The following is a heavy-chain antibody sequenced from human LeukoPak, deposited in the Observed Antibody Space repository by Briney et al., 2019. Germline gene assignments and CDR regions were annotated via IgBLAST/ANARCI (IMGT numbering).Heavy chain of an antibody. CDR3: ARGYSYGQNYYYYYYMDV. J-gene: IGHJ6*03. D-gene: IGHD5-18*01. Sequence: ASVKVSCKASGYTFTSCDINWVRQATGQGLEWMGWMNPNSGNTGYAQKFQGRVTMTRNTSISTAYMELSGLRSEDTAVYYCARGYSYGQNYYYYYYMDVWGKGTTVTVSS. V-gene: IGHV1-8*01. CDR2: MNPNSGNT. CDR1: GYTFTSCD.